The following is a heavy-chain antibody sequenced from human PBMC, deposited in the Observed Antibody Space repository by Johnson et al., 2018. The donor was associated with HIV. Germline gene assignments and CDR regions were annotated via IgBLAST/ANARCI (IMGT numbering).Heavy chain of an antibody. CDR1: GFTFSSYA. V-gene: IGHV3-30-3*01. D-gene: IGHD6-13*01. J-gene: IGHJ3*02. Sequence: VQLVESGGGVVQPGRSLRLSCAASGFTFSSYAMHWVRQAPGKGLEWVAVISYDGSNKYYADSVKGRFTISRDNSKNTLYLQMNSLRAEDTAVYYCARDIGFGIAAAGPGGSFDIWGQGTMVTVSS. CDR2: ISYDGSNK. CDR3: ARDIGFGIAAAGPGGSFDI.